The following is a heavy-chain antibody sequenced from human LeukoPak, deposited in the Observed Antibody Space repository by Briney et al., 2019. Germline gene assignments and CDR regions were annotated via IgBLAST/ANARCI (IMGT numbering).Heavy chain of an antibody. D-gene: IGHD2-15*01. Sequence: ASVKVSCKASGYTFTGYYMHWVRQAPGQGLEWMGWINPNSGGTNYAQKFQGRVTMTRDTSISTVYMELRRLRYDDTAAYYCARGPLEYCSGGTCYSGRNWFDPWGQGTLVAVSS. J-gene: IGHJ5*02. CDR1: GYTFTGYY. CDR2: INPNSGGT. CDR3: ARGPLEYCSGGTCYSGRNWFDP. V-gene: IGHV1-2*02.